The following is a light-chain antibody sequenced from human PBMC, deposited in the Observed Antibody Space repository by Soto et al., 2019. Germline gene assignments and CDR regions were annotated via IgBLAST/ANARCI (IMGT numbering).Light chain of an antibody. CDR1: SSDVGIYNY. Sequence: QSALTQPPSASGSPGQSVTISCTGTSSDVGIYNYVSWYQQHPGKAPKLMIYEVTKRPSGVPERFSGSKSGNTAFLTVSGLRAEDEADYYCSSYTITHIPVIFGGGTQLTVL. J-gene: IGLJ2*01. CDR2: EVT. V-gene: IGLV2-8*01. CDR3: SSYTITHIPVI.